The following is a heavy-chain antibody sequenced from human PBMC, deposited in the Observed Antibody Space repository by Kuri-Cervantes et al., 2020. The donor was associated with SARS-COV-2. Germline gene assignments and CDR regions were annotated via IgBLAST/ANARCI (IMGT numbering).Heavy chain of an antibody. CDR3: ARSYSSSRELDY. CDR2: ISAYNGNT. V-gene: IGHV1-18*04. CDR1: GYTFTGYY. J-gene: IGHJ4*02. Sequence: ASVKVSCKASGYTFTGYYMHWVRQAPGQGLEWMGWISAYNGNTNYAQKLQGRVTMTTDTSTSTAYMELRSRRSDDTAVYYCARSYSSSRELDYWGQGTLVTVSS. D-gene: IGHD6-13*01.